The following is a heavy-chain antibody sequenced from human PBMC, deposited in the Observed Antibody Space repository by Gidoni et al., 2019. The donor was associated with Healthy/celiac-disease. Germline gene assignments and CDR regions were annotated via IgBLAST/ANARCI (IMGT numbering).Heavy chain of an antibody. CDR1: GFTFSSYG. CDR2: IWYDGSNK. J-gene: IGHJ4*02. V-gene: IGHV3-33*01. Sequence: QVQLVESGGGVVQPGRSLSLSCAASGFTFSSYGMHWVRQAPGKGLEWVAVIWYDGSNKYYADSVKGRFTISRDNSKNTLYLQMNSLRAEDTAVYYCARGDYGGNSGFYWGQGTLVTVSS. CDR3: ARGDYGGNSGFY. D-gene: IGHD4-17*01.